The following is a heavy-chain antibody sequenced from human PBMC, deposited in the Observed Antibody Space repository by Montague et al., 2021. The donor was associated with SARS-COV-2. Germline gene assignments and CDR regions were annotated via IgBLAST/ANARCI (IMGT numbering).Heavy chain of an antibody. CDR3: ASPTYYYDSSGSDAFDI. J-gene: IGHJ3*02. Sequence: SETLSLTCTVSGGSISSSNYYWGWIRQPPGKGLEWIGSIYYSGSTYYSPSPKSRVTISVDTSKNQFSLKLSSVTAADTAVYYCASPTYYYDSSGSDAFDIWGQGTMVTVSS. CDR2: IYYSGST. V-gene: IGHV4-39*01. D-gene: IGHD3-22*01. CDR1: GGSISSSNYY.